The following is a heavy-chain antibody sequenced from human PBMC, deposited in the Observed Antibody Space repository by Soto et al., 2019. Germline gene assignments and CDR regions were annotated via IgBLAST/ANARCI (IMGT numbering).Heavy chain of an antibody. J-gene: IGHJ5*02. CDR3: AKVGGFDP. D-gene: IGHD4-17*01. V-gene: IGHV3-23*01. CDR2: ISGDGEST. Sequence: GGSLRLSCVASGFTFCRYAMTWVRQTQGKGLECVSAISGDGESTHYADSVKGRFTISRDNSKNTLYLQLTNLRAEDTAKYYCAKVGGFDPWGPGTLVTVSS. CDR1: GFTFCRYA.